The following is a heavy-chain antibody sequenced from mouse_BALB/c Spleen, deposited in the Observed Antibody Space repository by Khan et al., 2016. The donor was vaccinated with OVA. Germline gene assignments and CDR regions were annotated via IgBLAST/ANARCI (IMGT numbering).Heavy chain of an antibody. CDR1: GFSLTSYG. CDR3: ARGYGSSFEYFDV. Sequence: QVQLKESGPGLVAPSQSLSITCTVSGFSLTSYGVHWVRQPPGKGLEWLGLIWAGGSTNYNSALMSRLTINKDNSKSQVFLKMNSLQTDDTAMYYCARGYGSSFEYFDVWGAGTTVTVSS. CDR2: IWAGGST. J-gene: IGHJ1*01. V-gene: IGHV2-9*02. D-gene: IGHD1-1*01.